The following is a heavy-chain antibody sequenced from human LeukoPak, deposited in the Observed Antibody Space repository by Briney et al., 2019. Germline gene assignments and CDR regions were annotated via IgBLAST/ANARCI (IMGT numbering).Heavy chain of an antibody. CDR1: GFTFSSYA. CDR2: ISYDGSNK. V-gene: IGHV3-30-3*01. CDR3: ARETYYDFWSGYPYYFDY. D-gene: IGHD3-3*01. J-gene: IGHJ4*02. Sequence: PGGSLRLSCAASGFTFSSYAMHWVRQAPGTGLEGVAVISYDGSNKYYADPVKGRFTISRDNSKNTLYLQMNSLRAEDTAVYYCARETYYDFWSGYPYYFDYWGQGTLVTVSS.